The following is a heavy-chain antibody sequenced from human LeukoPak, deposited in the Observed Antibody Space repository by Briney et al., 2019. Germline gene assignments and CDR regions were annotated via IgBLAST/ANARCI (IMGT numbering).Heavy chain of an antibody. CDR1: GFTFDDYA. CDR3: ARAGFTFSDYFGSFFDY. D-gene: IGHD3-10*01. CDR2: INWNGGST. Sequence: GGSLRLSCAASGFTFDDYAMSWVRQAPGKGLEWVSRINWNGGSTSYADSVKGRFTISRDNAKNSLYLQMNSLRAEDTAVYYCARAGFTFSDYFGSFFDYWGQGTLVTVSS. J-gene: IGHJ4*02. V-gene: IGHV3-20*04.